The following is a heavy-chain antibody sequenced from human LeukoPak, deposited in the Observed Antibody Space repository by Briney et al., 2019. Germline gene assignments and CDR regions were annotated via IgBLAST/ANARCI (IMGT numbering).Heavy chain of an antibody. J-gene: IGHJ4*02. V-gene: IGHV4-34*01. CDR2: INHSGST. CDR3: ASSLSSGWYRRLGY. CDR1: GGSISSYY. Sequence: AETLSLTCTVSGGSISSYYWSWIRQPPGKGLEWIGEINHSGSTNYNPSLKSRVTISVDTSKNQFSLKLSSVTAADTAVYYCASSLSSGWYRRLGYRGQGTLVTVSS. D-gene: IGHD6-19*01.